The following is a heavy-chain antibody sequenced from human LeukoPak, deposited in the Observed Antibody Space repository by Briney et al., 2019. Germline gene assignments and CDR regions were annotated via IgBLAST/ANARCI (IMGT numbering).Heavy chain of an antibody. CDR3: ARVAWPRYCSSTSCYYYYYMDV. D-gene: IGHD2-2*01. CDR1: GGSISSGGYY. V-gene: IGHV4-30-2*01. CDR2: IYHSGST. J-gene: IGHJ6*03. Sequence: PSQTLSLTCTVSGGSISSGGYYWSWIRQPPGKGLEWIGYIYHSGSTYYNPSLKSRVTISVDRSKNQFSLKLSSVTAADTAVYYCARVAWPRYCSSTSCYYYYYMDVWGKGTTVTVSS.